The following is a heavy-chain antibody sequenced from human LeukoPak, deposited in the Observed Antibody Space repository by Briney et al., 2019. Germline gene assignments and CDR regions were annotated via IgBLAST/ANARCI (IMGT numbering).Heavy chain of an antibody. J-gene: IGHJ3*02. CDR3: ARGWELLPDAFDI. CDR1: GYSISSGYY. CDR2: IYHSGST. Sequence: KASETLSLTCTVSGYSISSGYYWGWIRQPPGKGLEWIGSIYHSGSTYYNPSLKSRVTISVDTSKNQFSLKLSSVTAADTAVYYCARGWELLPDAFDIWGQGTMVTVSS. D-gene: IGHD1-26*01. V-gene: IGHV4-38-2*02.